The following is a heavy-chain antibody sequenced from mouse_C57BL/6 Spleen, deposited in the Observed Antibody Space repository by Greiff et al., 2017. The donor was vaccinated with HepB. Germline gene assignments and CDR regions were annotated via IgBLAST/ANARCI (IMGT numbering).Heavy chain of an antibody. Sequence: QVQLQQSGPGLVQPSQSLSITCTVSGFSLTSYGVHWVRQSPGKGLEWLGVIWSGGSTDYNAAFISRLSISKDNSKSQVFFKMNSLQADDTAIYYCARNPDYYGSSYPYYFDYWGQGTTLTVSS. V-gene: IGHV2-2*01. J-gene: IGHJ2*01. CDR3: ARNPDYYGSSYPYYFDY. CDR1: GFSLTSYG. D-gene: IGHD1-1*01. CDR2: IWSGGST.